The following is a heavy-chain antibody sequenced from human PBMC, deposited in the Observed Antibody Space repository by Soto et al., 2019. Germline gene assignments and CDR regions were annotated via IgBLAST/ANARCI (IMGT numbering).Heavy chain of an antibody. CDR2: ISHSGTV. CDR3: ARDSDGFDY. CDR1: SVSITSSNW. Sequence: SETLSLTCDVSSVSITSSNWWTWVRQPPGKGLEWLGKISHSGTVNYNATLRSRVTISVDKPKNQLSLKLMSVTAADTAVYYCARDSDGFDYGVPGLLVNVSP. J-gene: IGHJ4*02. D-gene: IGHD4-17*01. V-gene: IGHV4-4*02.